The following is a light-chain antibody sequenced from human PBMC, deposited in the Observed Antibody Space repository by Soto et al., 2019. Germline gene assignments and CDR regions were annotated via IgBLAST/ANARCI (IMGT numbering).Light chain of an antibody. Sequence: SYELTQPPSVSVSPGQTASITCSGDKLGDKYACWYQQKPGQSPVLVIYQDSKRPSGIPERFSGSNSGNTATLTISGTQAMDEADYYCQAWDSSNARVVFGGGTKLTVL. CDR2: QDS. J-gene: IGLJ2*01. CDR3: QAWDSSNARVV. CDR1: KLGDKY. V-gene: IGLV3-1*01.